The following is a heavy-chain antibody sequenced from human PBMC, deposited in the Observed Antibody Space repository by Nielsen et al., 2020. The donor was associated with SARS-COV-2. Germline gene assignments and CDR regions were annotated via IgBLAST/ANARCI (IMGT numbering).Heavy chain of an antibody. V-gene: IGHV3-30-3*02. Sequence: GESLKISCAASGFTFSSHAMHWVRQAPGKGLDWLTIISYDGNEHYADSVKGRFTISRDNSKNTVYLQMNSLRAEDTAVYYCAKSMGLMIVASNYYFDSWGQGTPVTVSS. CDR1: GFTFSSHA. J-gene: IGHJ4*02. CDR2: ISYDGNE. CDR3: AKSMGLMIVASNYYFDS. D-gene: IGHD3-22*01.